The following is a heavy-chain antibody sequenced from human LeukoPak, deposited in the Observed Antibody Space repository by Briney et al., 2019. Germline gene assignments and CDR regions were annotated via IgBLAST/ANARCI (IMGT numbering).Heavy chain of an antibody. D-gene: IGHD3-22*01. CDR1: GGSFSGYY. CDR3: ARGYYDSSGYYPFDY. J-gene: IGHJ4*02. CDR2: INHSGST. V-gene: IGHV4-34*01. Sequence: SETLSLTCAVYGGSFSGYYWSWIRQPPGKGLEWIGEINHSGSTNYNPPLKGRVTISVDTSKNQFSLKLSSVTVADTAVYYCARGYYDSSGYYPFDYWGQGTLVTVSS.